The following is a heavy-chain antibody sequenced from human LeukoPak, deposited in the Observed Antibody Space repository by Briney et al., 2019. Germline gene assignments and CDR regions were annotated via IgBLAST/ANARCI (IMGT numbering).Heavy chain of an antibody. CDR2: MNPNSGNT. CDR1: GYTFTSYD. V-gene: IGHV1-8*03. D-gene: IGHD3-9*01. J-gene: IGHJ6*03. Sequence: ASVKVSCKASGYTFTSYDINWVRQATGQGLEWMGWMNPNSGNTGYAQKFQGRVTITRNTSISTAYMELSSLRSEDTAVYYCAIFSKYYYMDVWGKGTTVTVSS. CDR3: AIFSKYYYMDV.